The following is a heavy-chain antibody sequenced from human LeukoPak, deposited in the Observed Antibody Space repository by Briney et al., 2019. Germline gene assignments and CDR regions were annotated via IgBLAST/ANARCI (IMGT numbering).Heavy chain of an antibody. V-gene: IGHV3-74*01. D-gene: IGHD3-22*01. CDR3: ARGLVHDTSGYYSDY. CDR2: INSDGSSI. J-gene: IGHJ4*02. Sequence: GGSLRLSCAASGFTFNAFWMHWVRQAPGKGLVWVSRINSDGSSIAYADSVKGRFTISRDNAKNTLYLHMNSLKAEDAAVYYCARGLVHDTSGYYSDYWGQGTLVTVSS. CDR1: GFTFNAFW.